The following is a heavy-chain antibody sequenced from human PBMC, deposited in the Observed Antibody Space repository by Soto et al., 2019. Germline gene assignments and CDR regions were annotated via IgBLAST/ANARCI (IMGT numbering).Heavy chain of an antibody. CDR1: GFTFSSYG. CDR3: ARGGSYYYYGMDV. J-gene: IGHJ6*02. D-gene: IGHD2-15*01. V-gene: IGHV3-33*01. Sequence: GGSLRLSCAASGFTFSSYGMHWVRQAPGKGLEWVAVIWYDGSNKYYADSVKGRFTISRDNSKNTLYLQMNSLRAEDTAVYYWARGGSYYYYGMDVWGQGTTVTVSS. CDR2: IWYDGSNK.